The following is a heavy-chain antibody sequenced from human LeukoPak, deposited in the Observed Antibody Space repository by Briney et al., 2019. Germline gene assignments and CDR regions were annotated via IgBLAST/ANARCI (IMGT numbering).Heavy chain of an antibody. CDR2: INPSGGST. J-gene: IGHJ4*02. CDR1: GYTFTSYY. V-gene: IGHV1-46*01. Sequence: ASVRVSCKASGYTFTSYYMHWVRQAPGQGLEWMGIINPSGGSTSYAQKFQGRVTMTRDMSTSIVYMELSSLRSEDTAVYYCAREDVVPAATFDYWGQGTLVTVSS. D-gene: IGHD2-2*01. CDR3: AREDVVPAATFDY.